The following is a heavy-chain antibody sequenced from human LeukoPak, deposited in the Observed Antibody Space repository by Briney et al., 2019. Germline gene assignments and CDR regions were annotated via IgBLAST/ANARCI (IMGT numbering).Heavy chain of an antibody. Sequence: GGSLRLSCAASGFTFSNYAMHWVRQAPGEGPQYVSAISSDGGSTYYADSVKGRFTISRDNSKNTLYLQMGSLRVEDMAVYYCARRYCSSSSCSPFDYWGQGTLVTVSS. D-gene: IGHD2-2*01. CDR2: ISSDGGST. V-gene: IGHV3-64*02. J-gene: IGHJ4*02. CDR1: GFTFSNYA. CDR3: ARRYCSSSSCSPFDY.